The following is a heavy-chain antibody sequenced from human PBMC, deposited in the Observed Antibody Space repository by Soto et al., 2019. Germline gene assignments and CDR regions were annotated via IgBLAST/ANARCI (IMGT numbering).Heavy chain of an antibody. Sequence: QVQLQESGPGQVKPSQTLSLTCTVSGGSISSGGYYCSWIRQHPGKGLEWIGYIYYSGSTHYNPSLKSRVTISVDTSKNQFSLKLSSVTAADTAVYYCARALTTVTLFDPWGQGTLVTVSS. CDR1: GGSISSGGYY. CDR2: IYYSGST. CDR3: ARALTTVTLFDP. J-gene: IGHJ5*02. D-gene: IGHD4-17*01. V-gene: IGHV4-31*03.